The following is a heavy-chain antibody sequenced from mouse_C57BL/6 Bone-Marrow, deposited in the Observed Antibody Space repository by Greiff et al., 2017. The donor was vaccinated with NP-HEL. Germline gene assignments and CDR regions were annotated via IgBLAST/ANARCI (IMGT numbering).Heavy chain of an antibody. CDR2: IYPRSGNT. Sequence: VKLQESGAELARPGASVKLSCKASGYTFTSYGISWVKQRTGQGLEWIGEIYPRSGNTYYNEKFKGKATLTADKSSSTAYMELRSLTSEDSAVYFCARIGYWFAYWGQGTLVTVSA. J-gene: IGHJ3*01. CDR1: GYTFTSYG. CDR3: ARIGYWFAY. V-gene: IGHV1-81*01. D-gene: IGHD2-2*01.